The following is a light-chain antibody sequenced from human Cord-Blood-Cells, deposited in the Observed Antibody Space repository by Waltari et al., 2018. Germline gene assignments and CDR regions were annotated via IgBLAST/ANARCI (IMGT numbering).Light chain of an antibody. Sequence: EIVLTQSPANLSLSPGERTTLSCRASQSVSSYLAWYQQKTGQAPRLLISDASNRATGIPARFSGSGSGTDFTLTISSLEPEDFAVYYCQQRSNWPPPTFGQGTRLEIK. CDR3: QQRSNWPPPT. CDR1: QSVSSY. J-gene: IGKJ5*01. V-gene: IGKV3-11*01. CDR2: DAS.